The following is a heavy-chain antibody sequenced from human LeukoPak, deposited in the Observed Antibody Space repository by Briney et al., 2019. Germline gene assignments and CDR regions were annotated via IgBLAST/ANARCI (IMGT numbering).Heavy chain of an antibody. D-gene: IGHD6-19*01. CDR1: GFTFSSYG. V-gene: IGHV3-30*18. J-gene: IGHJ4*02. CDR2: ISYDGSNK. CDR3: AKDVGSGWYPYFDY. Sequence: PGGSLRLSCAASGFTFSSYGMHWVRQAPGKGLEWVAVISYDGSNKYYADSVKGRFTISRDNSKNTLYLQMNSLGAEDTAVYYCAKDVGSGWYPYFDYWGQGTLVTVSS.